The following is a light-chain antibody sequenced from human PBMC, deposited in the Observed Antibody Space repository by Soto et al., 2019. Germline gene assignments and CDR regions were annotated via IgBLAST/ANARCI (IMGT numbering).Light chain of an antibody. Sequence: EIVFTQSPGTLSLSPGERATLFCRASQSVRNNYLAWYQQKPGQAPRLLIYGASRRATGIPDRFSGSGSGTDFTITNRRLEPEDFAVYYCQQYSTSHPYTFAKGTKLEIK. CDR2: GAS. V-gene: IGKV3-20*01. J-gene: IGKJ2*01. CDR3: QQYSTSHPYT. CDR1: QSVRNNY.